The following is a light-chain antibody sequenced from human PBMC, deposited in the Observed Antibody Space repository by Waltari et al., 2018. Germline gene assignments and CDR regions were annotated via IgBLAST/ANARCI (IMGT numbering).Light chain of an antibody. Sequence: QSVLTQPPSASGTPGQRVSISCSVGTSNIGSNVVNWYQKLPGPPPSLLIYSTDQRPSGVPDRFSGSKSGTSASLAISGLQSEDEADYYCATWDGRLTAVVFGGGTKVTVL. J-gene: IGLJ2*01. CDR3: ATWDGRLTAVV. CDR1: TSNIGSNV. V-gene: IGLV1-44*01. CDR2: STD.